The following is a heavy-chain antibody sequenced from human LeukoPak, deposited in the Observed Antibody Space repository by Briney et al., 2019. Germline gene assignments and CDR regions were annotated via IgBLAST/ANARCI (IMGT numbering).Heavy chain of an antibody. CDR3: AKDLLGYSRPIDS. D-gene: IGHD2-15*01. CDR2: ISGNGGSA. J-gene: IGHJ4*02. Sequence: GGSLRLSCAASGFTFNTFAMNWVRQAPGKGLEWVSSISGNGGSAYYADSVKGRFTISRDNSRSSVYLQMNSLGAEDTATYYCAKDLLGYSRPIDSWGQGTLVTVSS. CDR1: GFTFNTFA. V-gene: IGHV3-23*01.